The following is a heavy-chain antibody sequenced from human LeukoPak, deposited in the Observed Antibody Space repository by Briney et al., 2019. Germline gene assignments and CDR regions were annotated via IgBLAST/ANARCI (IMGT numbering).Heavy chain of an antibody. CDR3: ASGDYVDY. V-gene: IGHV3-30*03. CDR2: IAHGRSNT. D-gene: IGHD4-17*01. Sequence: GRSLRLSCAASGFTFSSYGVHWVRQAPGKGLMWVAVIAHGRSNTLRADSVKGRFTISRDNSKNTLYLQMNSLRAEDAAVYYCASGDYVDYWGQGTLVTVSS. CDR1: GFTFSSYG. J-gene: IGHJ4*02.